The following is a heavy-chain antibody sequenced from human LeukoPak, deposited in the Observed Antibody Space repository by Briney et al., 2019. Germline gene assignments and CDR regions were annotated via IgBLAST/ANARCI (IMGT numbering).Heavy chain of an antibody. Sequence: SETLSLTCLVSGGSISRYYWTWFRQPPSKRLEWIGCIHYSGQTAYNPSLESRVSLSVDTSKNHVSLRMTSVTAADTATYYCARWGYFDDSHYFVAEYWGQGALVTVSS. CDR3: ARWGYFDDSHYFVAEY. CDR2: IHYSGQT. CDR1: GGSISRYY. V-gene: IGHV4-59*01. J-gene: IGHJ4*02. D-gene: IGHD3-10*01.